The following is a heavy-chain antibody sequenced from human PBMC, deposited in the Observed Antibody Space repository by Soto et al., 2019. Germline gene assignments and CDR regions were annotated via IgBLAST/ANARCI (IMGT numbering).Heavy chain of an antibody. D-gene: IGHD1-26*01. CDR1: GGSLGSGTYY. V-gene: IGHV4-39*01. CDR3: ASLKGAMAHDYYYYYGLDG. Sequence: PSGTLALTCTVSGGSLGSGTYYWAWIRLTPGKGLESIGSIYYSGSTYYNPSLKSRVTISVDTSKNQFSLKLSSVTAADTAVYYCASLKGAMAHDYYYYYGLDGWGQGTTVT. CDR2: IYYSGST. J-gene: IGHJ6*02.